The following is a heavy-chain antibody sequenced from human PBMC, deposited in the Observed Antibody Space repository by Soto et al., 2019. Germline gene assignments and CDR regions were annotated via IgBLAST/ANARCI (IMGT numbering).Heavy chain of an antibody. J-gene: IGHJ3*02. CDR1: GYSFTSYW. Sequence: PGGSLKICCQGSGYSFTSYWIGWVRQMPGKGLEWMGIIYPGDSDTRYSPSFQGQVTISADKSISTAYLQWSSLRASDTAMYYCASTQLPDAFDIWGQGTMVTVSS. D-gene: IGHD3-10*01. V-gene: IGHV5-51*01. CDR2: IYPGDSDT. CDR3: ASTQLPDAFDI.